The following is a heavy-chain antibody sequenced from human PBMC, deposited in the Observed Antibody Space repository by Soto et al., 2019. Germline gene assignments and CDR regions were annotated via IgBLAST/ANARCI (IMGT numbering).Heavy chain of an antibody. CDR2: IIPIDATV. CDR3: ASDLLGFGYTYGDV. Sequence: QVQLVQSGAEVKKPGSSVKVSCKASGGTFSNYALISWVRQAPGQGLEWMGGIIPIDATVNYAQKLQGRITITADESTTTAYMDLGSLRSEDTAVYFCASDLLGFGYTYGDVWGQGTTVTVSS. CDR1: GGTFSNYA. J-gene: IGHJ6*01. D-gene: IGHD3-10*01. V-gene: IGHV1-69*12.